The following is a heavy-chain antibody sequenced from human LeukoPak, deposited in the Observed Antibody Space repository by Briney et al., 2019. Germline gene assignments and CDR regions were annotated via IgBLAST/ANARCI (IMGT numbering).Heavy chain of an antibody. CDR2: INSDGSRT. D-gene: IGHD6-19*01. V-gene: IGHV3-74*03. CDR3: AAAASAYSSGWSAFDI. J-gene: IGHJ3*02. Sequence: GSLRLSCAASGLTFSRLWMHWVRQVPGKGLVWVSRINSDGSRTTYVDSVKGRFTISRDNAKNRLYLQMNSLRAEDTALYYCAAAASAYSSGWSAFDIWGQGTMVTVSS. CDR1: GLTFSRLW.